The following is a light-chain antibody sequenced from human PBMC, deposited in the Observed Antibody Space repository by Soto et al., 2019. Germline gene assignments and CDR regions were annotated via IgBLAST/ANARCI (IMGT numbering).Light chain of an antibody. V-gene: IGKV1-39*01. Sequence: DLQMTQSPSALSASVGGIVTITCRSSQSMSSYFNWYQQKPGKAPKLLHYAPPRFQIEFPSRISDSVSGSDCPIIMSSLQHDDSATYYGKQSYSNLLGGGTKVDIK. CDR2: APP. CDR3: KQSYSNL. J-gene: IGKJ4*01. CDR1: QSMSSY.